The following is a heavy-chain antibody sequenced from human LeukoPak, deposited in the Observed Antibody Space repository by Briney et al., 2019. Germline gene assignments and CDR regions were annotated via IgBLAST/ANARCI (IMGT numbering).Heavy chain of an antibody. V-gene: IGHV2-70*11. J-gene: IGHJ4*02. CDR3: ARIRYDVDTAMAFDY. CDR1: AFSLSTSGMC. CDR2: IDWDDDK. Sequence: SGPALVKPTQTLTLTCTFSAFSLSTSGMCVSWIRQPPGKALEWLARIDWDDDKYYSTSLKTRLTISKDTSKSQVVLTMTNMDPVDTATYYCARIRYDVDTAMAFDYWGQGTLVTVSS. D-gene: IGHD5-18*01.